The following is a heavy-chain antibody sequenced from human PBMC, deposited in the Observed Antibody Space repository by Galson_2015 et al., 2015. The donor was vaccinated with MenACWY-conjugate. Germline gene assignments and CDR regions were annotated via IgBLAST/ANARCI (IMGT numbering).Heavy chain of an antibody. J-gene: IGHJ1*01. CDR3: ARRWSGNFPFHN. V-gene: IGHV4-39*01. CDR1: GGSIAASSYH. CDR2: IYFNGNT. Sequence: ETLSLTCTISGGSIAASSYHWGWIRQTPGKGLEWIGDIYFNGNTYYNPSLQGRVTISADRSKKKFSLWVNSVTAADTAVYFCARRWSGNFPFHNWGQGTLVSVSS. D-gene: IGHD3-3*01.